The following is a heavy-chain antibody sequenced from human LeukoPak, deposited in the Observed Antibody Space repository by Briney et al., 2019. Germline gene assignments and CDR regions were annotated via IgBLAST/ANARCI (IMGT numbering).Heavy chain of an antibody. CDR1: GFTFSNYW. CDR2: IKQDGSET. D-gene: IGHD5-24*01. CDR3: ARETPRRGETRDGYR. Sequence: PGGSLRLSCGASGFTFSNYWMNWVRQAPGKGLECLANIKQDGSETYYADSVKGRFTISRDNAKNSLYLQMNSLRAEDTAVYYCARETPRRGETRDGYRWGQGTLVTVSS. J-gene: IGHJ4*02. V-gene: IGHV3-7*01.